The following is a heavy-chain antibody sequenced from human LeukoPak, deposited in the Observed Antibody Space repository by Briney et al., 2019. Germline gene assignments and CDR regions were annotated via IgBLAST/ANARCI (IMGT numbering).Heavy chain of an antibody. J-gene: IGHJ4*02. CDR1: GFTLSNYA. V-gene: IGHV3-21*01. CDR2: ISSGGSYI. Sequence: NPGGSLRLSCAGSGFTLSNYAMNWVRQAPGKGLEWVTSISSGGSYINYADSVEGRFTISRDNAKNSLYLQMNSLRAEDTAVYYCARAPRDYFDYWGQGTLVTVSS. CDR3: ARAPRDYFDY.